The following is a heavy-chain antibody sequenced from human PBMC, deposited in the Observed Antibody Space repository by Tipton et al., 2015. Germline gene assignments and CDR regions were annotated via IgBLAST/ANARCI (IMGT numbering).Heavy chain of an antibody. V-gene: IGHV3-49*03. J-gene: IGHJ4*02. CDR1: GFTFDDYP. CDR2: IRSKAYGRTT. D-gene: IGHD6-19*01. Sequence: RSLRLSCTASGFTFDDYPISWFRQAPGKGLEWVGFIRSKAYGRTTEYAASVKGRFTISRDDSMSIAYLQMNSLKTEDTAVYYCTTDSSGWLDGYFDSWGQGTLVSVSS. CDR3: TTDSSGWLDGYFDS.